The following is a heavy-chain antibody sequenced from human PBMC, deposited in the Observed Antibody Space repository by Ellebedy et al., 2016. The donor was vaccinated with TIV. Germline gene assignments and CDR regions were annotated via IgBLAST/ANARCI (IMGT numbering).Heavy chain of an antibody. Sequence: SETLSLXXTVSGGSISNNNYYWGWIRQPPGKGLEWIGSIYYSGSTYYNPSLKSRVTISVDTSKNQFSLRLSSVTAADTALYYCARQAEGGYSSRLYYFDYWGQGTLVTVSS. CDR2: IYYSGST. J-gene: IGHJ4*02. CDR1: GGSISNNNYY. V-gene: IGHV4-39*01. D-gene: IGHD5-18*01. CDR3: ARQAEGGYSSRLYYFDY.